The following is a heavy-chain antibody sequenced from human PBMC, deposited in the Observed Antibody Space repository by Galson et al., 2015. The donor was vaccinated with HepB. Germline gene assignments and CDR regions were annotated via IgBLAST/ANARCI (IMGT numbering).Heavy chain of an antibody. J-gene: IGHJ6*03. CDR3: TTGFVVPAATNVFLWDDSWTEKNMDV. Sequence: SLRLSSAASGFNFSNAWMNWVRQAPGKGLEWVGRIKSKTDGGTTDYAAPVKGRFTISRDDSKNTLYLQMNSLKTEDTAVYYCTTGFVVPAATNVFLWDDSWTEKNMDVWGKGTTVTVSS. D-gene: IGHD2-2*01. V-gene: IGHV3-15*07. CDR1: GFNFSNAW. CDR2: IKSKTDGGTT.